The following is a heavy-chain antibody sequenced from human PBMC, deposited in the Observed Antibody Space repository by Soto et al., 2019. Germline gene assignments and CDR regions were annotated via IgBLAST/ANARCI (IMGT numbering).Heavy chain of an antibody. J-gene: IGHJ6*04. CDR3: ARRLCTTSSCTSQLGMDV. D-gene: IGHD2-2*01. V-gene: IGHV1-18*01. CDR1: GYTFTNCQ. Sequence: ASVKVSCKASGYTFTNCQFSWVRQAPGQGLEWMGWISAYNNYTKYAENFQDRFTMTTDTSATTAYMELRSLRSDDTAVYYCARRLCTTSSCTSQLGMDVWGKGTTVTVSS. CDR2: ISAYNNYT.